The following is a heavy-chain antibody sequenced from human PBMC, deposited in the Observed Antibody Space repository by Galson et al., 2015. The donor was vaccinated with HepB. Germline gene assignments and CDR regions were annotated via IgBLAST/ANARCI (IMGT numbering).Heavy chain of an antibody. CDR1: GGSISSYY. Sequence: QVQLQESGPGLAKPSETLSLTCTVSGGSISSYYWSWIRRPPGKGLEWIGYIYYSGSTNYNPSLKSRVTISVDTSKNQFSLKLSSVTAADTAVYYCAKTLVRFSWHFDYWGQGTLVTVSS. CDR3: AKTLVRFSWHFDY. V-gene: IGHV4-59*12. J-gene: IGHJ4*02. D-gene: IGHD3-16*01. CDR2: IYYSGST.